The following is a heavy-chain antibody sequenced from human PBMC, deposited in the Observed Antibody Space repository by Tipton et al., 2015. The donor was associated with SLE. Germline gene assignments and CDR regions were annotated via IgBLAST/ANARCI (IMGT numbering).Heavy chain of an antibody. V-gene: IGHV4-59*11. CDR3: ARDSNWFDP. Sequence: TLSLTCTVSGGSISSHYWSWIRQPPGKGLEWIGNIYYSGSTNYNPSLKSRVTISVDTSKNQFSLKLRSVTAADTAVYYCARDSNWFDPWGQGTLVTVSS. CDR2: IYYSGST. J-gene: IGHJ5*02. CDR1: GGSISSHY.